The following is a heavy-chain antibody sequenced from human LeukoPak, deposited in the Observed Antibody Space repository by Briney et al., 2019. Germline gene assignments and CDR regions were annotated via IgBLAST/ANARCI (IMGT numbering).Heavy chain of an antibody. J-gene: IGHJ4*02. Sequence: ASVKVSCKASGGTFSSYAISWVRQAPGQGLEWMGGIIPIFGTANYAQKFQGRVTITADKSTSTAYMELSSLRSEDTAVYYCARADIAVAAPFDYWGQGTLVTVSS. CDR3: ARADIAVAAPFDY. V-gene: IGHV1-69*06. D-gene: IGHD6-19*01. CDR1: GGTFSSYA. CDR2: IIPIFGTA.